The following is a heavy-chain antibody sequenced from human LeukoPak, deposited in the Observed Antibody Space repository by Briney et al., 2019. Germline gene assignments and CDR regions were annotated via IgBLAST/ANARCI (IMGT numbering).Heavy chain of an antibody. CDR3: AGRAWQRGAPFDY. V-gene: IGHV4-34*01. Sequence: ASETLSLTCAVYGGSFSGYYWSWIRQPPGKGLEWIGEINHSGSTNYNPSLKSRVTISVDTSKNQFSLKLSSVTAADTAVYYCAGRAWQRGAPFDYWGQGTLVTVSS. CDR1: GGSFSGYY. J-gene: IGHJ4*02. CDR2: INHSGST. D-gene: IGHD6-25*01.